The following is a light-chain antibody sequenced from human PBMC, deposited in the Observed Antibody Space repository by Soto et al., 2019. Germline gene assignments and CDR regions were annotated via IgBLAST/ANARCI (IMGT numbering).Light chain of an antibody. CDR3: HQYSGPPYT. J-gene: IGKJ2*01. V-gene: IGKV3-20*01. CDR2: DTF. CDR1: QTVSSSY. Sequence: EIGLTQSPGTLSLSPGERVTLSCRASQTVSSSYFGWFQQRPGQPPRLLIYDTFYRATGIPDRFSASGSGTDFTLTISRLEHEDFAVYYCHQYSGPPYTVGQGTKLEI.